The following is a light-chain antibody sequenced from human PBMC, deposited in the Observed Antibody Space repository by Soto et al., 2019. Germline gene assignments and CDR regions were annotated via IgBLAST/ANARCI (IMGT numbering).Light chain of an antibody. Sequence: DIQMTQSPSTLSASVGDRVTITCRASQSITDWLARYQQKPGKAPKFLIYKASNLEGGVPSRFSGSGSWTEFPLTISSVQPDYFATYYCQYWDDYSWTFGQGTKVEIK. CDR1: QSITDW. J-gene: IGKJ1*01. V-gene: IGKV1-5*03. CDR2: KAS. CDR3: QYWDDYSWT.